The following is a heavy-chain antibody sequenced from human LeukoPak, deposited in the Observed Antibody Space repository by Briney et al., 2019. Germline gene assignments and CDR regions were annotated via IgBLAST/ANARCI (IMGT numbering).Heavy chain of an antibody. Sequence: SETLSLTCTVSGGSISSSSYYWGWIRQPPGKGLEWIGSIYYSGSTYYNPSLKSRVTISVDTSKNQFSLKLSSVTAADTAVYYCASEARSGSYYGNDCWGQGTLVTVSS. V-gene: IGHV4-39*01. CDR1: GGSISSSSYY. CDR3: ASEARSGSYYGNDC. J-gene: IGHJ4*02. CDR2: IYYSGST. D-gene: IGHD3-10*01.